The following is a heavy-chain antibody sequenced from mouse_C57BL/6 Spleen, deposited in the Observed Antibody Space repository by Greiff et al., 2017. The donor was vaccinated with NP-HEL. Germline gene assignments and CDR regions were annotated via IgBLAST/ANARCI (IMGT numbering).Heavy chain of an antibody. J-gene: IGHJ2*01. CDR1: GFTFSSYG. Sequence: EVHLVESGGDLVKPGGSLKLSCAASGFTFSSYGMSWVRQTPDKRLEWVATISSGGSYTYYPDSVKGRFTISRDNAKNTLYLQMSSLKSEDTAMYYCARHDDGNDYFDYWGQGTTLTVSS. CDR2: ISSGGSYT. V-gene: IGHV5-6*01. CDR3: ARHDDGNDYFDY. D-gene: IGHD2-1*01.